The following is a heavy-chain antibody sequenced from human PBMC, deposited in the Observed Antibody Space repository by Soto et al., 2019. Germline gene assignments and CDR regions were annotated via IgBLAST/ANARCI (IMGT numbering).Heavy chain of an antibody. D-gene: IGHD4-17*01. J-gene: IGHJ4*02. CDR1: GFTFSTYS. Sequence: EVQLVESGGGLVQPGGSLRLSCAASGFTFSTYSMNWFRRAPGKGLEWVSYISGSGRTIYSADSVKGRFTISRDNPKNSLYLQMSSLRDEDTAIYYCARDSEGSTVARRYYFEYWGQGTLVTVSS. CDR2: ISGSGRTI. V-gene: IGHV3-48*02. CDR3: ARDSEGSTVARRYYFEY.